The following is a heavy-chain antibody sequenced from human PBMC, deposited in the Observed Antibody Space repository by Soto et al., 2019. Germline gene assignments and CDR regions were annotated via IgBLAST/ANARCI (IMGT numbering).Heavy chain of an antibody. D-gene: IGHD2-15*01. CDR3: AKRYGSKLRDHLDY. CDR1: GVTFRDYA. V-gene: IGHV3-23*01. Sequence: GGSLRLSCVVSGVTFRDYAMSWVRQAPGKGLEWVSAISGSGDATTYSDSVKGRFTVSRVNSKSTLFLQMTSLRAEDTALYYCAKRYGSKLRDHLDYWGQGTQVTVSS. J-gene: IGHJ4*02. CDR2: ISGSGDAT.